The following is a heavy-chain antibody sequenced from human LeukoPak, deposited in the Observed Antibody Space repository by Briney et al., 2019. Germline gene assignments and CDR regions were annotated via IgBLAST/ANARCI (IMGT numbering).Heavy chain of an antibody. CDR2: ISMSGSNI. Sequence: GGSLRLSCAASGFTFGNYEMNWVRQAPGKGLEWVSSISMSGSNIHYADSVKGRFIISRDNAKDSLYLQMNSLRAEGTAVYYCARDGTGYYYFGLDVWGKGTTVTVSS. J-gene: IGHJ6*04. CDR1: GFTFGNYE. CDR3: ARDGTGYYYFGLDV. D-gene: IGHD1-7*01. V-gene: IGHV3-48*03.